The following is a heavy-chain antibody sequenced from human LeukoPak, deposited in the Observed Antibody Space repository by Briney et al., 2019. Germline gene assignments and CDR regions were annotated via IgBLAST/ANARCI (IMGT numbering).Heavy chain of an antibody. CDR2: IYPGNSDT. J-gene: IGHJ4*02. CDR3: ARLDGRGYYF. Sequence: GESLKISCQVSGYFFTTYWIAWVRQMPGKGLEWMGDIYPGNSDTKYSPSFQGQVTFSADTSISTAYLQWGSLQAPDTAMYYCARLDGRGYYFWGQGTLVTVSS. CDR1: GYFFTTYW. V-gene: IGHV5-51*01. D-gene: IGHD3-22*01.